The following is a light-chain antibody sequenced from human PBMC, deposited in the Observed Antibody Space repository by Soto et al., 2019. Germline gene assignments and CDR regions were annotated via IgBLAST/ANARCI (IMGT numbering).Light chain of an antibody. Sequence: EIVLTQSPATLSLSPGERATLSCRASQSVSIYLAWYQQKPGQAPRLLIYDSSHRAAGIPARFSARGSGTDFTLFISNLEPEDSAVYYCQHRSNWPPITFGQGTRLEIK. V-gene: IGKV3-11*01. CDR2: DSS. CDR1: QSVSIY. CDR3: QHRSNWPPIT. J-gene: IGKJ5*01.